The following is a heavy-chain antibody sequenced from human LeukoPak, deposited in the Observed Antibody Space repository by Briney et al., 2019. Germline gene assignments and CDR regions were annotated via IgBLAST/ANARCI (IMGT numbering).Heavy chain of an antibody. D-gene: IGHD2-2*01. CDR2: IYHRGST. Sequence: SETLFLTCTVSGYSISSGYYWGWIRQPPGKGLEWIGSIYHRGSTYYNPSLKSRVTISVDTSKNQFSLKLSSVTAADTAVYYCARDLRSYYCSSTSCHADWFDPWGQGTLVTVSS. CDR1: GYSISSGYY. J-gene: IGHJ5*02. CDR3: ARDLRSYYCSSTSCHADWFDP. V-gene: IGHV4-38-2*02.